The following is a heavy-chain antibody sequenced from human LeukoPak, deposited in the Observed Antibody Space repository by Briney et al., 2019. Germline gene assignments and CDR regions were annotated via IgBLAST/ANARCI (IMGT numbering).Heavy chain of an antibody. V-gene: IGHV3-23*01. Sequence: PGGSLRLSCAASGFTFSSYAMSWVRQAPGKGLEWVSAISGSGGSTYYADSVKGRFTISRDNSKSTPFLQMNSLRAEDTAVYYCAKDPRVGSRVATPCHWGQGTLVTVSS. J-gene: IGHJ4*02. CDR1: GFTFSSYA. CDR3: AKDPRVGSRVATPCH. D-gene: IGHD5-24*01. CDR2: ISGSGGST.